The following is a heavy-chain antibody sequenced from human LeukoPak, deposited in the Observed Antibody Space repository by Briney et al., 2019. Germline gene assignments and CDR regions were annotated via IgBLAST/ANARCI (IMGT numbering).Heavy chain of an antibody. CDR1: GGSISTYY. J-gene: IGHJ4*02. D-gene: IGHD6-13*01. V-gene: IGHV4-59*08. Sequence: SETLSLTCTVSGGSISTYYWTWIRQPPGKGLEWIGYIYYSGSTNYNPSLRSRVTISIDTSRNQFSLKLSSVTAADTAVYYCARRLAAAGDYYFDYWGQGVLVTVSS. CDR3: ARRLAAAGDYYFDY. CDR2: IYYSGST.